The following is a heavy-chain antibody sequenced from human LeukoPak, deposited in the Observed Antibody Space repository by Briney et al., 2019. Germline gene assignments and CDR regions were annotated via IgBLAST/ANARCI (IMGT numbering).Heavy chain of an antibody. CDR1: GGSITSGTSY. CDR3: ARGDDYGDRRGLHWFDP. D-gene: IGHD4-17*01. CDR2: IYHTGST. Sequence: SETLSLTCTVSGGSITSGTSYWSWIRQSGEKGLEWIGRIYHTGSTNYNPSLKSRVTISIDTSKNQFSLKLNSVTAADTAVYYCARGDDYGDRRGLHWFDPWGQGTLVTVSS. V-gene: IGHV4-61*02. J-gene: IGHJ5*02.